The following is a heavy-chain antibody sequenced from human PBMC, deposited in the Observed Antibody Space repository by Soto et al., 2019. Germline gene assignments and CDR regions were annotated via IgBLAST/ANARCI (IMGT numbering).Heavy chain of an antibody. CDR2: ISGSGGST. Sequence: GGSLRLSCAASGFTFSSYAMSWVRQAPGKGLEWVSAISGSGGSTYYADSVKGRFTISRDNSKNTLYLQMNSLRAEDTAVYYCAKVDSGITIFGVGNYYMDVWGKGTTVTVSS. CDR1: GFTFSSYA. V-gene: IGHV3-23*01. D-gene: IGHD3-3*01. J-gene: IGHJ6*03. CDR3: AKVDSGITIFGVGNYYMDV.